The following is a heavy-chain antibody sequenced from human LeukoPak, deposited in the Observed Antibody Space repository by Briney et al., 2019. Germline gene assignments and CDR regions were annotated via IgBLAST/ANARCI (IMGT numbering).Heavy chain of an antibody. D-gene: IGHD3-22*01. CDR1: EYTFTGYD. CDR3: ARASPTYYYDSSGYYFDC. CDR2: INPNSGGT. V-gene: IGHV1-2*02. J-gene: IGHJ4*02. Sequence: ASVKVSCKASEYTFTGYDMHWVRQAPGQGLEWMGWINPNSGGTNYAQKFQGRVTITRDTSISTTYMELSRLRSDETAVYYCARASPTYYYDSSGYYFDCWGQGTLVTVSS.